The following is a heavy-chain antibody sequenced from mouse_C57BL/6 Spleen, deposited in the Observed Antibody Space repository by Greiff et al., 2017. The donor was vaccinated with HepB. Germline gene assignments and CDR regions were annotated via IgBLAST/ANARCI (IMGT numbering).Heavy chain of an antibody. D-gene: IGHD2-2*01. CDR3: ARGVTRNWYFDV. V-gene: IGHV1-26*01. CDR2: INPNNGGT. Sequence: EVQLQQSGPELVKPGASVKISCKASGYTFTDYYMNWVKQSHGKSLEWIGDINPNNGGTSYNQKFKGKATLTVDKSSSTAYMELRSLTSEDSAVYYCARGVTRNWYFDVWGTGTTVTVSS. J-gene: IGHJ1*03. CDR1: GYTFTDYY.